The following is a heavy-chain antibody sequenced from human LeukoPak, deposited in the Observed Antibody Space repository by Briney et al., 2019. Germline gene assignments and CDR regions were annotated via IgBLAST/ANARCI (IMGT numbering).Heavy chain of an antibody. CDR1: GFTFSSCA. J-gene: IGHJ4*02. V-gene: IGHV3-23*01. D-gene: IGHD6-13*01. CDR3: AILPGYSSSWYEVDY. CDR2: ISGSGGST. Sequence: GGSLRLSCAASGFTFSSCAMSWVRQAPGKGLEWVSGISGSGGSTYYADSVKGRFTISRDNSKNTLYLQMNSPRAEDTAVYYCAILPGYSSSWYEVDYRGQGTLVTVSS.